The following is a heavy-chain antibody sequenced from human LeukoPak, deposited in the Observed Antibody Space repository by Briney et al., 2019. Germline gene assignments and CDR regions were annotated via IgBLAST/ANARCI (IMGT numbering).Heavy chain of an antibody. CDR3: ARTYCSGGSCGAFDI. CDR1: GFTFSSYA. V-gene: IGHV3-30*04. J-gene: IGHJ3*02. D-gene: IGHD2-15*01. Sequence: GGSLRLSCAASGFTFSSYAMHWVRQAPGKGLEWVAVISYDGSNKYYADSVKGRFTISRDNSKYTLYLQMNSLRAEDTAVYYCARTYCSGGSCGAFDIWGQGTMVTVSS. CDR2: ISYDGSNK.